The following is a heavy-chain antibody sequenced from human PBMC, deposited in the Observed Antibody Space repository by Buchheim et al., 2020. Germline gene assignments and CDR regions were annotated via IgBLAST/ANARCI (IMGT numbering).Heavy chain of an antibody. CDR3: ATRAVIGGPS. J-gene: IGHJ4*02. Sequence: QVQLQEPGPGLVKPSGTLSLTCAVSGDSIGSSNWWTWVRQPPGKGLEWVGEIYHSGTTNYNPSLKSRVTIFIDKSSSRFSLRLNSVTAADTAVYYCATRAVIGGPSWGQGTL. D-gene: IGHD3-16*01. CDR2: IYHSGTT. CDR1: GDSIGSSNW. V-gene: IGHV4-4*02.